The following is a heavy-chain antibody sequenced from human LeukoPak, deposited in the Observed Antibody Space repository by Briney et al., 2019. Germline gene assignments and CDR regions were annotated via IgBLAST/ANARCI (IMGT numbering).Heavy chain of an antibody. CDR2: IYYSGST. CDR3: ARGYYGSGSYEP. Sequence: SQTLSLTCTVSGGSISSGDYYWSWIRQPPGKGLEWNGYIYYSGSTYYNPSLKSRVTISVDTSKNQFSLKLSSVTAADTAVYYCARGYYGSGSYEPWGQGTLVTVSS. J-gene: IGHJ5*02. CDR1: GGSISSGDYY. V-gene: IGHV4-30-4*01. D-gene: IGHD3-10*01.